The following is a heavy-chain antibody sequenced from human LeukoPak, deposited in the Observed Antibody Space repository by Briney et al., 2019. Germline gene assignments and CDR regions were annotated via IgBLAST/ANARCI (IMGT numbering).Heavy chain of an antibody. CDR1: GFTVSSNY. D-gene: IGHD5-18*01. V-gene: IGHV3-66*01. CDR3: ARERTAMVTGSDY. Sequence: GGSLRLSCAASGFTVSSNYMSWVRQAPGKGLEWVSVIYSGGSTYYADSVKGRFTISRDNSKNTLYLQMNSLRAEDTAVYYCARERTAMVTGSDYWGQGTLVTVSS. J-gene: IGHJ4*02. CDR2: IYSGGST.